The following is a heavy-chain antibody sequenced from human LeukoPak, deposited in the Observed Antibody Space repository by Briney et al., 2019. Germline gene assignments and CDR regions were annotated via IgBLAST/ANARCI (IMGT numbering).Heavy chain of an antibody. CDR2: ISSSGSTI. CDR1: GFTFSDYY. CDR3: AKRSGYTTGWFFDF. J-gene: IGHJ4*02. D-gene: IGHD6-19*01. Sequence: PGGSLRLSCAASGFTFSDYYMSWIRQAPGKGLEWVSYISSSGSTIYYADSVKGRFTISKDNAKNPLYLQMNSLRAEDTAVFYCAKRSGYTTGWFFDFWGQGTLVTVSS. V-gene: IGHV3-11*01.